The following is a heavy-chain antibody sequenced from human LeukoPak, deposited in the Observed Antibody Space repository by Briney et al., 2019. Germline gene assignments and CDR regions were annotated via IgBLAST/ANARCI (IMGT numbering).Heavy chain of an antibody. J-gene: IGHJ4*03. CDR3: ARGATISGTGYFDF. Sequence: SETLSLTCAVYGGSFSRYYWSWIRQSPGKGLEWIAEIDHRGDTNYNPSVKSRVTISVDTSKNQFSLKVRSLSAADTAVYYCARGATISGTGYFDFWGQGTLVTVSS. CDR2: IDHRGDT. D-gene: IGHD1-26*01. V-gene: IGHV4-34*01. CDR1: GGSFSRYY.